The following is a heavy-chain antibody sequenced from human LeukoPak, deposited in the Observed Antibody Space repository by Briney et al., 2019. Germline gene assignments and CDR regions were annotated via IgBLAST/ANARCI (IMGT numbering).Heavy chain of an antibody. J-gene: IGHJ4*02. D-gene: IGHD2-2*01. CDR2: ISSSGSTI. V-gene: IGHV3-48*03. CDR3: AIRPGGLAGNY. Sequence: SVRLSCAASGFTFSSYEMNWVRQAPGKGLEWVSYISSSGSTIYYADSVKGRFTISRDNAKNSLYLQMNSLRAEDTAVYYCAIRPGGLAGNYWGQGTLVTVSS. CDR1: GFTFSSYE.